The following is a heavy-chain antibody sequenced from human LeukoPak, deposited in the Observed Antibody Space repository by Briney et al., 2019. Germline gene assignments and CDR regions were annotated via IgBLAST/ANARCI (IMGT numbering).Heavy chain of an antibody. CDR1: GGTFSSYA. CDR2: IIPILGIA. Sequence: AASVKVSCEASGGTFSSYAISWVRQAPGQGLEWMGRIIPILGIANYAQKFQGRVTITADKSTSTAYMELSSLRSEDTAVYYCARPYGSGSFDAFDIWGQGTMVTVSS. J-gene: IGHJ3*02. CDR3: ARPYGSGSFDAFDI. V-gene: IGHV1-69*04. D-gene: IGHD3-10*01.